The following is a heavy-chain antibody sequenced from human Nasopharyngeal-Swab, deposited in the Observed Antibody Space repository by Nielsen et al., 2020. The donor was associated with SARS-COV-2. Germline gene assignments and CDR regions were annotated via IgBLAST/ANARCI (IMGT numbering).Heavy chain of an antibody. D-gene: IGHD1-26*01. CDR2: INPSGDTA. V-gene: IGHV1-46*01. J-gene: IGHJ4*02. CDR3: AREDIVGPLLDY. Sequence: WVRQAPGQGLEWMGIINPSGDTASYAQKFQGRVTMTRDTPTSTVYMELSSLRSEDTAVYYCAREDIVGPLLDYWGQGTLVTVSS.